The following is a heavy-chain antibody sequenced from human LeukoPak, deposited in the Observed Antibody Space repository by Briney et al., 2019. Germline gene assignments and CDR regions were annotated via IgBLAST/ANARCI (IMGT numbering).Heavy chain of an antibody. Sequence: GASVKVSCTASGYTFTIYGISWVRQATGQGLEWMGWMNPNSGNTGYAQKFQGRVTMTRNTSISTAYMELSSLRSEDTAVYYCARGTGYSYGLDYWGQGTLVTVSS. J-gene: IGHJ4*02. CDR1: GYTFTIYG. CDR2: MNPNSGNT. V-gene: IGHV1-8*02. CDR3: ARGTGYSYGLDY. D-gene: IGHD5-18*01.